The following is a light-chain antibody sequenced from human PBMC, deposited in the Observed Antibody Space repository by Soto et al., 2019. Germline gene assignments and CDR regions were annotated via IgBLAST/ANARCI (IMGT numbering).Light chain of an antibody. CDR1: QSLLHSNGHNY. J-gene: IGKJ1*01. CDR3: MQALQTQWT. V-gene: IGKV2-28*01. CDR2: LGS. Sequence: DIALTQSPLSLPVTPGEPASISCRSSQSLLHSNGHNYLDWYLRKPGQSPQLLIYLGSNRASGVPDRFSGSGSGTDFTLKISRVEAEDVGVYYCMQALQTQWTFGQGTKVEIK.